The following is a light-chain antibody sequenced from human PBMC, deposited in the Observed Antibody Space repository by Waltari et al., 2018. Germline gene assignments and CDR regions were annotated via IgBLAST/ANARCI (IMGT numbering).Light chain of an antibody. V-gene: IGLV1-40*01. J-gene: IGLJ1*01. CDR2: GNS. CDR3: QSYDSSLSGLYV. CDR1: SSNIGAGYD. Sequence: QSVLTQPPSVSGAPGQRVTISCTGSSSNIGAGYDVNWYQQLPGTAPKLLIYGNSNRPSGVPDRFSGSNSGTSASLAITGLQAEDEADYYCQSYDSSLSGLYVFGTGTKVTVL.